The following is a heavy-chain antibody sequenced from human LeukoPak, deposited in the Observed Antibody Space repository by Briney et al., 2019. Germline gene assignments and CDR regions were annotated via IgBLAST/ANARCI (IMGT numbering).Heavy chain of an antibody. Sequence: ASVKVSCKASGYTFTGYYVHWVRQAPGQGLEWMGWMNPNSGNTGYAQKFQGRVTMTRNTSISTAYMELSSLRSEDTAVYYCARDATLDYWGQGTLVTVSS. CDR2: MNPNSGNT. V-gene: IGHV1-8*02. J-gene: IGHJ4*02. CDR1: GYTFTGYY. CDR3: ARDATLDY.